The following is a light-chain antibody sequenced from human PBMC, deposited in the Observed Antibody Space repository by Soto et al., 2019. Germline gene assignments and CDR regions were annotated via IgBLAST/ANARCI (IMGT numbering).Light chain of an antibody. V-gene: IGKV1-27*01. CDR3: QKYNSAPQT. J-gene: IGKJ1*01. CDR2: AAS. CDR1: QGITNY. Sequence: EIQMTQSPSSLSASVGDRVTITCRASQGITNYLAWYQQKPGEVPKLLIYAASTLHSGVPSRFSGSGSGTDFTLTISSLHPEDVATYYCQKYNSAPQTFGQGTKVEIK.